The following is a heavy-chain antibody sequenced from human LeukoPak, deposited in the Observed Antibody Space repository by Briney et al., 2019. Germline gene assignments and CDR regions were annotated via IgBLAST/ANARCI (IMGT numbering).Heavy chain of an antibody. J-gene: IGHJ4*02. CDR3: AKVLYVWGSYRNSYYFDY. CDR1: GFTFSSYA. V-gene: IGHV3-23*01. D-gene: IGHD3-16*02. Sequence: PGGSLRLSCAASGFTFSSYAMSWVRQAPGKGLEWVSAISGSGGSTYYADSVKGRFTISRDNSKNTLYLQMNSLRAEDTAVYYCAKVLYVWGSYRNSYYFDYWGQGTLVTVSS. CDR2: ISGSGGST.